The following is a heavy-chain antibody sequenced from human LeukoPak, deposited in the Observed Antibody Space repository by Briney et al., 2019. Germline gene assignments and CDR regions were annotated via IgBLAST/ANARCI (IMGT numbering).Heavy chain of an antibody. V-gene: IGHV1-46*01. D-gene: IGHD3-22*01. CDR2: INPSGGST. CDR1: GGTFTSYY. CDR3: ASPGDSIRRAAASNAFDI. Sequence: GSSVKVSCKASGGTFTSYYMYWVRQAPGQGLEWMGIINPSGGSTSYAQKFQGRVTMTRDTSTSTVYMELSSLRSEDTAVYYCASPGDSIRRAAASNAFDIWGRGTMVTVSS. J-gene: IGHJ3*02.